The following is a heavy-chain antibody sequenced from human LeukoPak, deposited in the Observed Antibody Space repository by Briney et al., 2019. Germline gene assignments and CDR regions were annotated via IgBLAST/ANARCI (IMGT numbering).Heavy chain of an antibody. CDR1: GGSFSGYY. D-gene: IGHD3-3*01. CDR2: INHSGST. Sequence: SETRSLTCAVYGGSFSGYYWSWIRQPPGKGLEWIGEINHSGSTNYNPSLKSRVTISVDTSKNQFSLKLSSVTAADTAVYYCARGVALRFLEWLLPQPPNDAFDIWGQGTMVTVSS. J-gene: IGHJ3*02. CDR3: ARGVALRFLEWLLPQPPNDAFDI. V-gene: IGHV4-34*01.